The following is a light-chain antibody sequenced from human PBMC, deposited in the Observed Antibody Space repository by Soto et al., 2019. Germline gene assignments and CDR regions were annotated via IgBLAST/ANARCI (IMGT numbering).Light chain of an antibody. CDR3: QQSYMDPIT. V-gene: IGKV1-39*01. CDR1: QSISTY. Sequence: DIQMTQSPSSLSASVGNRVTITCRASQSISTYLNWYQKKPGKAPNLLIYDASRLQSGVPSRFSGSGGGTDFTLSISSVQPEDFATYFCQQSYMDPITFGRGTQLE. CDR2: DAS. J-gene: IGKJ5*01.